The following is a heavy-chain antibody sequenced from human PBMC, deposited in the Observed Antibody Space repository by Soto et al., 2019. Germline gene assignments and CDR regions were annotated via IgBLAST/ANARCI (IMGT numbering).Heavy chain of an antibody. Sequence: XSVKVSCKASGYTFTSYAMHWVLQAPGQRLEWMGWINAGNGNTKYSQKFQGRVTITRDTSASTAYMELSSLRSEDTAVYYCASSKTGTTRSFDYWGQGALVTVSS. V-gene: IGHV1-3*01. J-gene: IGHJ4*02. CDR1: GYTFTSYA. D-gene: IGHD1-7*01. CDR2: INAGNGNT. CDR3: ASSKTGTTRSFDY.